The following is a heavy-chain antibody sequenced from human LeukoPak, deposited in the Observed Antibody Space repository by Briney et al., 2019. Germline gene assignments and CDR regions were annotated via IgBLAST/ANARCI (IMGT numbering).Heavy chain of an antibody. V-gene: IGHV1-18*01. CDR3: ARVDSSRWNQYYYYMDV. CDR2: ISTHSGNT. D-gene: IGHD6-13*01. Sequence: GASVKVSCKASGYTFTSYGITWVRQAPGQGLEWMGGISTHSGNTNYAQKFQGRVTMTTDTSTTTAYMELRSLRSDDTAVYYCARVDSSRWNQYYYYMDVWGKGTTVTVSS. J-gene: IGHJ6*03. CDR1: GYTFTSYG.